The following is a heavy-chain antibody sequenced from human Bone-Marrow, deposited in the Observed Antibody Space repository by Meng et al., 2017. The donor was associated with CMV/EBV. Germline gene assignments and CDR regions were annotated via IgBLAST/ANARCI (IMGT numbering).Heavy chain of an antibody. CDR3: ARLRWFGEVDYFDY. Sequence: GGSLRLSCAASGFTFSSYEMNWVRQAPGKGLEWVSYISSSGNTIYYADSVKGRFTISRDNAKNSLYLQMNSLRAEDTAVYYCARLRWFGEVDYFDYWGQGTLVTVSS. J-gene: IGHJ4*02. V-gene: IGHV3-48*03. D-gene: IGHD3-10*01. CDR2: ISSSGNTI. CDR1: GFTFSSYE.